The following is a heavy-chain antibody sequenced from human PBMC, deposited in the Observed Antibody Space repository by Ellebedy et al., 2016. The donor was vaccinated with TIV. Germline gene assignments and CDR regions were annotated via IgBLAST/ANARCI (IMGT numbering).Heavy chain of an antibody. Sequence: GESLKISXAASGFTFSSSWMSWVRQAPGKGLEWVSAISGSGGSTYYADSVKGRFTISRDNSKNMLYLQMNSLRAEDTAVYYCARDPSLWFGESYTPGNKFDPWGQGTLVTVSS. CDR1: GFTFSSSW. CDR2: ISGSGGST. D-gene: IGHD3-10*01. J-gene: IGHJ5*02. V-gene: IGHV3-23*01. CDR3: ARDPSLWFGESYTPGNKFDP.